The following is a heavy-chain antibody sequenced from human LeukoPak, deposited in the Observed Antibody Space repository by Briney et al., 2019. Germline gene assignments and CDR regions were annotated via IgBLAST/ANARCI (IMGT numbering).Heavy chain of an antibody. J-gene: IGHJ5*02. CDR3: ASRRGYNWFDP. D-gene: IGHD3-10*01. CDR2: DYCGGNT. Sequence: SETLSLTCTVSSGSVTSVSHCWGWIRQPPGKGLEWIGYDYCGGNTNYNPSLKSRVTISVDTSKNQFSLKLNSVTAADTAMYYCASRRGYNWFDPWGQGTLVTVSS. V-gene: IGHV4-61*01. CDR1: SGSVTSVSHC.